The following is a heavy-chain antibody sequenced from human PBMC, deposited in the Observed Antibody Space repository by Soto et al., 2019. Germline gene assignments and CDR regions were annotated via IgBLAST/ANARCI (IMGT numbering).Heavy chain of an antibody. Sequence: GGALRRSDAGSGFTFCSSAIRWDRQDTGKGLEWVSAISGSGGSTYYADSVKGRFTISRDNSKNTLYLQMNSLRAEDTAVYYCAKALPVAYNWFDPWGQGTLVTVSS. CDR1: GFTFCSSA. CDR2: ISGSGGST. CDR3: AKALPVAYNWFDP. D-gene: IGHD6-19*01. V-gene: IGHV3-23*01. J-gene: IGHJ5*02.